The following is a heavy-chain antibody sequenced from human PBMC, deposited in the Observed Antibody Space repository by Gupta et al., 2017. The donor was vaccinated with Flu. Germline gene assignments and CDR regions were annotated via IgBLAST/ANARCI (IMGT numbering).Heavy chain of an antibody. V-gene: IGHV3-30*18. D-gene: IGHD5-18*01. Sequence: LEWVAVISYDGSNKYYADSVKGRFTISRDNSKNTLYLQMNSLRAEDTAVYYCAKVEGRGYSYGSLKKNVFDYWGQGTLVTVSS. CDR3: AKVEGRGYSYGSLKKNVFDY. J-gene: IGHJ4*02. CDR2: ISYDGSNK.